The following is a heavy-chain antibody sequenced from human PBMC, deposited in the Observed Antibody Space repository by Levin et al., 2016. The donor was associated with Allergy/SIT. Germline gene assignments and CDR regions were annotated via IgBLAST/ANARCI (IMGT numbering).Heavy chain of an antibody. J-gene: IGHJ6*02. CDR2: IMPIFGTP. D-gene: IGHD2-21*01. Sequence: SVKVSCKASGGTFSNHDITWVRQAPGQGLEWMGGIMPIFGTPNYAQKFQGRVTFTADESTNTAYMELSSLRFEDTAVYYCARDSLVSPLGTFYYHAMDVWGQGTTVTVSS. V-gene: IGHV1-69*13. CDR1: GGTFSNHD. CDR3: ARDSLVSPLGTFYYHAMDV.